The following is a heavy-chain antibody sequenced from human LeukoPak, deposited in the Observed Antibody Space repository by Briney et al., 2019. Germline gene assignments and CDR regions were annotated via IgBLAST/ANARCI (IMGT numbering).Heavy chain of an antibody. CDR1: GFTFSSHD. Sequence: GGSLRLSCAASGFTFSSHDMHWVRQVTGKGLEWVSGIVTPGDTYYPDSVKGRFTISRENAKNSLYLQMNSLRAEDTAVYYCAKGGARDYYGSGSYSVYYFDYWGQGTLVTVSS. J-gene: IGHJ4*02. V-gene: IGHV3-13*01. CDR3: AKGGARDYYGSGSYSVYYFDY. D-gene: IGHD3-10*01. CDR2: IVTPGDT.